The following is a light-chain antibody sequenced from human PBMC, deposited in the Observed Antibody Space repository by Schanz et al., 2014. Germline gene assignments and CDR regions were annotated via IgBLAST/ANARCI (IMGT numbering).Light chain of an antibody. V-gene: IGLV1-40*01. Sequence: QSVLTQPPSVSGAPGQRVTISCTGSSSNIGAAYHVHWYQQLPGTAPKLLIYGNNNRASGVPDRFSGSKSDTSASLAITGLQAEDEADYYCQSFDSSLSGSVFGGGTKLTVL. CDR1: SSNIGAAYH. J-gene: IGLJ2*01. CDR3: QSFDSSLSGSV. CDR2: GNN.